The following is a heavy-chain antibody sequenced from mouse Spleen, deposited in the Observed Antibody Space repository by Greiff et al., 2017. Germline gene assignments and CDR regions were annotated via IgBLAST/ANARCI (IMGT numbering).Heavy chain of an antibody. V-gene: IGHV3-6*01. Sequence: DVKLVESGPGLVKPSQSLSLTCSVTGYSITSGYYWNWIRQFPGNKLEWMGYISYDGSNNYNPSLKNRISITRDTSKNQFFLKLNSVTTEDTATYYCARGGYYDGSLFAYWGQGTLVTVSA. J-gene: IGHJ3*01. CDR2: ISYDGSN. D-gene: IGHD1-1*01. CDR1: GYSITSGYY. CDR3: ARGGYYDGSLFAY.